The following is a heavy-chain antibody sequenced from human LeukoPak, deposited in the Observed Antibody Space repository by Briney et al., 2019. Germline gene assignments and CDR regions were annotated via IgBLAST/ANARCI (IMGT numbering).Heavy chain of an antibody. D-gene: IGHD5-18*01. Sequence: PGGSLRLSCAASGFTVSTNYMSWVRQAPGKGLEWVSVIYSGGSTYYADSVKGRFTISRVNSKNTLYLQMNSLRAEDTAVYYCASSYSYGYAGFWGQGTLVTVSS. CDR2: IYSGGST. J-gene: IGHJ4*02. CDR1: GFTVSTNY. CDR3: ASSYSYGYAGF. V-gene: IGHV3-53*01.